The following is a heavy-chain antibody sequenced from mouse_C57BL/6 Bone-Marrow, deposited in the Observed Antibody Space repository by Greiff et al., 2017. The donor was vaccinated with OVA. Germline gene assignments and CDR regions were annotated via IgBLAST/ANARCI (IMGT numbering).Heavy chain of an antibody. V-gene: IGHV1-81*01. Sequence: VQVVESGAELARPGASVKLSCKASGYTFTSYGISWVKQRTGQGLEWIGEIYPRSGNTYYNEKFKGKATLTADKSSSTAYMELRSLTSEDSAVYFCARSAYYSNYDFDYWGQGTTLTVSS. J-gene: IGHJ2*01. CDR3: ARSAYYSNYDFDY. D-gene: IGHD2-5*01. CDR1: GYTFTSYG. CDR2: IYPRSGNT.